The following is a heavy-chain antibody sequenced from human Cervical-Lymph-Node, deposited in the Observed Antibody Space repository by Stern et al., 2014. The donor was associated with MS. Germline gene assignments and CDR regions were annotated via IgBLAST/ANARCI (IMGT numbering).Heavy chain of an antibody. Sequence: QVQLVESGAEVKMPGASVKVSCKASGYTFTSYGISWVRQAHGHGIEGIGWCSACNGNTNYAQKLQGRVAITTDTSTSTAYMELRILRSDDTAVYCCARGLLGSDNAFDIWGQGTMVTVSS. CDR3: ARGLLGSDNAFDI. CDR1: GYTFTSYG. D-gene: IGHD2-21*01. V-gene: IGHV1-18*01. J-gene: IGHJ3*02. CDR2: CSACNGNT.